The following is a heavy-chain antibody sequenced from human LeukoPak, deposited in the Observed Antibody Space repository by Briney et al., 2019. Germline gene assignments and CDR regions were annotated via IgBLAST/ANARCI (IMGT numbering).Heavy chain of an antibody. CDR1: GLSSSIFE. V-gene: IGHV3-48*03. Sequence: PGGSLCLSCIVSGLSSSIFEMNWVRQAPGKGLEWVSYITNSGSSTDYADSVKGRFTISRDNDKNSLYLQMSSLRAEDTAVYYCVRGGGPSYMYNAFDIWGKGTMLTVSS. J-gene: IGHJ3*02. CDR3: VRGGGPSYMYNAFDI. D-gene: IGHD1-1*01. CDR2: ITNSGSST.